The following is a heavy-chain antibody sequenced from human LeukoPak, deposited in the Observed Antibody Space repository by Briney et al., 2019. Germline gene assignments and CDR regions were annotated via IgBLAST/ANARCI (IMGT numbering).Heavy chain of an antibody. CDR1: GFTFSSYA. CDR3: AKDPSGYGAFDI. J-gene: IGHJ3*02. D-gene: IGHD5-18*01. CDR2: TSGSGGGT. Sequence: GGSLRLSCAASGFTFSSYAMSWVRQASGKGLEWVSATSGSGGGTYYADSVRGRFTMSRDNSKNTLYLQMNSLRAEDTALYYCAKDPSGYGAFDIWGQGTTVTVSS. V-gene: IGHV3-23*01.